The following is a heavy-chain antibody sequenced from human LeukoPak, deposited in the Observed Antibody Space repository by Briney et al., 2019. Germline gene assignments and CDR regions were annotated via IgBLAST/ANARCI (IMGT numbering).Heavy chain of an antibody. V-gene: IGHV3-30-3*01. CDR3: ARDYTAMVKLDY. D-gene: IGHD5-18*01. CDR2: ISYDGSNK. J-gene: IGHJ4*02. CDR1: GFTFSSYA. Sequence: GGSLRLSCAASGFTFSSYAMHWVRQAPGKGLEGVAVISYDGSNKYYADSVKGRFTISRDNSKNTLYLQMNSLRAEDTAVYYCARDYTAMVKLDYWGQGTLVTVSS.